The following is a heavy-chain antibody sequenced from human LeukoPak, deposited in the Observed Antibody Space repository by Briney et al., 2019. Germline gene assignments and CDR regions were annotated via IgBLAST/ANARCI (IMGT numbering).Heavy chain of an antibody. D-gene: IGHD2-15*01. J-gene: IGHJ4*02. CDR3: ARGGPLYCSGGSCYSRPEGEYFDH. V-gene: IGHV4-39*07. CDR1: GDSISSGDYY. Sequence: SETLSLTCTVSGDSISSGDYYWSWIRQPPGKGLEWIGSIYYSGSTYYNPSLKSRVTISVDTSKNQFSLKLSSVTAADTAVYYCARGGPLYCSGGSCYSRPEGEYFDHWGQGTLVTVSS. CDR2: IYYSGST.